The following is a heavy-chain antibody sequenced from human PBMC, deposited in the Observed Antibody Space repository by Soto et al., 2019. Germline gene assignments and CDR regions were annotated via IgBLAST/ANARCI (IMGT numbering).Heavy chain of an antibody. V-gene: IGHV1-69*01. CDR1: GGTFSNYP. Sequence: VQLVQSGAEVKKPGSSVKVSCKASGGTFSNYPFIWVRQAPGQGLDWMGGIIPIFGTTDYGQRFQGRVTITADESTNTAYMELSSLRSDDTAVDYCARFLYCGGGCYSHFDYWGQGTLVTVSS. J-gene: IGHJ4*02. D-gene: IGHD2-21*02. CDR2: IIPIFGTT. CDR3: ARFLYCGGGCYSHFDY.